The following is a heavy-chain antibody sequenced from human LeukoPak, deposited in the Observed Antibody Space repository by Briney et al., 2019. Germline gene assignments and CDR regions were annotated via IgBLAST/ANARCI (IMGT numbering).Heavy chain of an antibody. CDR2: IYYSGST. CDR1: GGSISSSSYY. CDR3: ARLNHHLSDAFDI. Sequence: SETLSLTCTVSGGSISSSSYYWGWIRQPPGKGLEWIGSIYYSGSTYYNPSLKSRVTISVDTSKNQFSLKLSSVTAADTAVYYCARLNHHLSDAFDIWGQGTMVTVSS. V-gene: IGHV4-39*07. J-gene: IGHJ3*02.